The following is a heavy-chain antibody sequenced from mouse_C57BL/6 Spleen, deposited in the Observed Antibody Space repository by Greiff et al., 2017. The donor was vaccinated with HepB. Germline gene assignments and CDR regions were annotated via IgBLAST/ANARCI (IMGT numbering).Heavy chain of an antibody. V-gene: IGHV1-72*01. CDR3: AREGLRWFAY. CDR1: GYTFTSYW. D-gene: IGHD1-1*01. Sequence: QVQLKQPGAELVKPGASVKLSCKASGYTFTSYWMHWVKQRPGRGLEWIGRIDPNSGGTKYNEKFKSKATLTVDKPSSTAYMQLSSLTSEDSAVYYCAREGLRWFAYWGQGTLVTVSA. CDR2: IDPNSGGT. J-gene: IGHJ3*01.